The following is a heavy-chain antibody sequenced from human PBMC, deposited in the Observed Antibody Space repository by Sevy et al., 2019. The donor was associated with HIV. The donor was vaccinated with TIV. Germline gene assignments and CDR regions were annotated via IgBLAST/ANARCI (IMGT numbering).Heavy chain of an antibody. CDR3: AKDIEPGYDSSGYFDY. Sequence: GGSLRLSCAASGFTFDDYAMHWVRQAPGKGLEWVSGINWNSGSIGYADPVKGRFTISRDNAKNSLYLQMNSLRAEDTALYYCAKDIEPGYDSSGYFDYWGQGTLVTVSS. CDR2: INWNSGSI. D-gene: IGHD3-22*01. V-gene: IGHV3-9*01. J-gene: IGHJ4*02. CDR1: GFTFDDYA.